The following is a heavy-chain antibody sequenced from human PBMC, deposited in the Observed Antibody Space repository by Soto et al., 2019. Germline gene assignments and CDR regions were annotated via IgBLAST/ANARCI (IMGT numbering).Heavy chain of an antibody. CDR1: GGYISSGGNY. D-gene: IGHD2-8*01. CDR3: AREDINESFFDN. V-gene: IGHV4-31*03. Sequence: SETLSLTCSVSGGYISSGGNYWSWIRQHPGKGLEWIGYIYYTGSTNYSPSLKSRVTISADMSENQFSLKLTSVTAADTAVYYCAREDINESFFDNWGQGILVTVSS. J-gene: IGHJ4*02. CDR2: IYYTGST.